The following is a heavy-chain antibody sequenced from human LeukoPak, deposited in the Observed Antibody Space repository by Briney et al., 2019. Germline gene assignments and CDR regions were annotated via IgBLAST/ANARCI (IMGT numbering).Heavy chain of an antibody. CDR3: ARENYYGSGSRGKYYFDY. D-gene: IGHD3-10*01. CDR2: IYTSGST. V-gene: IGHV4-61*02. CDR1: GGSISSGSYY. Sequence: SQTLSLTCTVSGGSISSGSYYWSWIRQPAGKGLEWIGRIYTSGSTNYNPSLNSRVTISVDTSKNQFSLKLSSVNAADTAVYYCARENYYGSGSRGKYYFDYWGQGTLVTVSS. J-gene: IGHJ4*02.